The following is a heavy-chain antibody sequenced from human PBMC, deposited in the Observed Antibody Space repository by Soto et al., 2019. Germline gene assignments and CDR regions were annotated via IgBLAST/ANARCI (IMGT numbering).Heavy chain of an antibody. CDR2: IYWDDDE. CDR3: ALGIAARPFDY. Sequence: QISLKESGPALVKPTQTLTLTCSFSGFSLTTTGVGVGWIRQPPGKALEWLALIYWDDDERYNPSLKNRLTITKDTSKNLVVLTMTNVDPVDTATYYCALGIAARPFDYWGQGTLVTVSS. D-gene: IGHD6-6*01. V-gene: IGHV2-5*02. CDR1: GFSLTTTGVG. J-gene: IGHJ4*02.